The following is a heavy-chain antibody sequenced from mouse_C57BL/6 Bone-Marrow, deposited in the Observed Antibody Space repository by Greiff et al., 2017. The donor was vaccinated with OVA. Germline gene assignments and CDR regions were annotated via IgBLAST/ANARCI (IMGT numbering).Heavy chain of an antibody. CDR2: ISSGGSYT. CDR3: ARPSSYYWYFDD. V-gene: IGHV5-6*01. Sequence: EVHLVESGGDLVKPGGSLKLSCAASGFTFSSYGMSWVRQTPDKRLEWVATISSGGSYTYYPDSVKGRFTISRDNATNTLYLQMSSLKSEDTAMYYCARPSSYYWYFDDWGTGTTVTVSS. CDR1: GFTFSSYG. J-gene: IGHJ1*03. D-gene: IGHD1-1*01.